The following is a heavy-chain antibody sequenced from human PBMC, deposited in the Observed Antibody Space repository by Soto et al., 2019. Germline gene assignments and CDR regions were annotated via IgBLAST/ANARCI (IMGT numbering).Heavy chain of an antibody. J-gene: IGHJ4*02. CDR1: GYTFTGYY. D-gene: IGHD5-12*01. CDR3: ASRGRLGDIVSTIYLNY. CDR2: INPNSGGT. V-gene: IGHV1-2*02. Sequence: ASVKGSCKASGYTFTGYYMHWVRQAPGQGLEWMGWINPNSGGTNYAQKFQGRVTMTRDTSISTAYMELSRLRSDDTAVYYCASRGRLGDIVSTIYLNYWGQGTLVTASS.